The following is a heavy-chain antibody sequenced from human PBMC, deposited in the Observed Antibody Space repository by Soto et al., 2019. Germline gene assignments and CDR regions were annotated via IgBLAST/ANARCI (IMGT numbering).Heavy chain of an antibody. J-gene: IGHJ4*02. CDR1: GYTFTGYY. Sequence: GASVKFSCKASGYTFTGYYMHWVRQAPGQWLEWMGWINPNSGGTNYAQKFQGWVTMTRDTSISTAYMELSRLRSDDTAVYYCARSTIFGVVIITPGYFDYWGQGTLVTVSS. D-gene: IGHD3-3*01. CDR3: ARSTIFGVVIITPGYFDY. CDR2: INPNSGGT. V-gene: IGHV1-2*04.